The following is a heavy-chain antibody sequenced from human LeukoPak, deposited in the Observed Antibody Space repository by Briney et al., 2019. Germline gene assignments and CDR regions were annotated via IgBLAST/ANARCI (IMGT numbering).Heavy chain of an antibody. CDR3: ASAPGWNWSFDY. V-gene: IGHV3-21*04. CDR2: ISSSSSYI. J-gene: IGHJ4*02. Sequence: PGGSLRLSCAASGFTFSSYSMNWVRQAPGKGLEWVSSISSSSSYIYYADSVKGRFTISRDNAKNSLYLQMNSLRAEDTAVYYCASAPGWNWSFDYWGQGTLVTVSS. CDR1: GFTFSSYS. D-gene: IGHD1-7*01.